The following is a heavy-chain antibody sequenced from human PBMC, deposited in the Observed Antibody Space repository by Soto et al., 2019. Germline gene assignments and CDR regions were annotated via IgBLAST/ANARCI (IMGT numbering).Heavy chain of an antibody. V-gene: IGHV1-18*04. Sequence: ASVKVSCKASGYTFTSYGISWVRQAPGQRLEWMGWISAYNGNTNYAQKLQGRVTMTTDTSTSTAYMELSRLRSDDTAVYYCARVRSYCSGGSCQREYYFDYWGQGTLVTVSS. J-gene: IGHJ4*02. CDR2: ISAYNGNT. CDR1: GYTFTSYG. CDR3: ARVRSYCSGGSCQREYYFDY. D-gene: IGHD2-15*01.